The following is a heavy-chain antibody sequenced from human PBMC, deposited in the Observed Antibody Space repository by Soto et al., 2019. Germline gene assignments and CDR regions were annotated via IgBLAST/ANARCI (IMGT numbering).Heavy chain of an antibody. D-gene: IGHD5-12*01. Sequence: QVQLQESGPGLVKPSQTLSLTCTVSGGSISSGGYYWSWIRQHPGKGLEWIGYIYYSGSTYYNPXLKSRVTRAVXXSXNXXSLKLSSGTAADTAVYYCAREEGGYDDYYYYGMDVWGQGTTVTVSS. CDR3: AREEGGYDDYYYYGMDV. J-gene: IGHJ6*02. CDR2: IYYSGST. V-gene: IGHV4-31*03. CDR1: GGSISSGGYY.